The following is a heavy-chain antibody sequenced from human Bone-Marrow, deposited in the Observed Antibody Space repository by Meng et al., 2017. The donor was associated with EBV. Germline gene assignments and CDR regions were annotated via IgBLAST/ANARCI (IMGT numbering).Heavy chain of an antibody. CDR3: AKSRSSTPGVVDY. V-gene: IGHV4-61*01. CDR1: GVSVTSGPYH. Sequence: HLQKWGPVQWTVYGTLSLTCTDSGVSVTSGPYHWSWIRQSPGKGLEWIGYIYDSGTPIYNPSLRRRVSIFLETSKNLFSLKLNSVTTADTAVYYCAKSRSSTPGVVDYWGQGTLVTVSS. CDR2: IYDSGTP. J-gene: IGHJ4*02. D-gene: IGHD3-10*01.